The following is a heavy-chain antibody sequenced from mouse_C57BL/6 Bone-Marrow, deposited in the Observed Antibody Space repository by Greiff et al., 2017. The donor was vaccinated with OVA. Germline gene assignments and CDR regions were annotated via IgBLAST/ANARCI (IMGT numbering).Heavy chain of an antibody. J-gene: IGHJ2*01. V-gene: IGHV1-63*01. CDR3: ARAASNYFDY. CDR1: GYTFTNYW. CDR2: IYPGGGYT. Sequence: VQLQQSGAELVRPGTSVKMSCKASGYTFTNYWIGWAKQRPGHGLEWIGDIYPGGGYTNYNEKFKGKATLTADKSSSTAYMQFSSLTSEDSAIYYCARAASNYFDYWGQGTTLTVSS.